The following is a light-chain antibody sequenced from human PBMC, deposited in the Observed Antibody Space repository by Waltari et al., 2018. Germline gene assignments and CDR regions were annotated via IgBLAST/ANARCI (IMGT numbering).Light chain of an antibody. CDR1: QSISSRS. CDR3: QQYGGSSLT. V-gene: IGKV3D-20*01. Sequence: EIVLTQSPATPSLSPGERATLSCGASQSISSRSLAWYQQKPGLAPRLLNYDASSRATGIPDRFSGSGSGTDFTLTISRLEPEDFAVYHCQQYGGSSLTFGGGTRVEIK. J-gene: IGKJ4*01. CDR2: DAS.